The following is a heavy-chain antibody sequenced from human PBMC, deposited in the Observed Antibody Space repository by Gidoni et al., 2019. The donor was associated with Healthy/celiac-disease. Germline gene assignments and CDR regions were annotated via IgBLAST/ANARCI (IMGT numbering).Heavy chain of an antibody. CDR3: ARQKGVSDGMDV. CDR2: IYPGDSVT. Sequence: EVHLVQAGAEVKKPGESLKISCQGSGYSFTSYWIGCVRQMPVKGLEWMGIIYPGDSVTRYSPSFKGQVTSSADKSISTVYLQWSSLKAADTAMYYCARQKGVSDGMDVWGQGITVTVSS. CDR1: GYSFTSYW. D-gene: IGHD6-13*01. V-gene: IGHV5-51*01. J-gene: IGHJ6*02.